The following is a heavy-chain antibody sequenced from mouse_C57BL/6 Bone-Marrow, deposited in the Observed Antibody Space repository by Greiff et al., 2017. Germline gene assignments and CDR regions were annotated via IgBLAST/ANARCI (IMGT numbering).Heavy chain of an antibody. D-gene: IGHD1-1*01. CDR1: GFNIKDDY. Sequence: VQLQQSGAELVRPGASVKLSCTASGFNIKDDYMHWVKQRPEQGLEWIGWIDPENGDTEYASKFQGKATITADTPSNTAYLQLSSLTSADTAVYYCTFPYSYDYWGQGTTLPVSS. CDR2: IDPENGDT. CDR3: TFPYSYDY. V-gene: IGHV14-4*01. J-gene: IGHJ2*01.